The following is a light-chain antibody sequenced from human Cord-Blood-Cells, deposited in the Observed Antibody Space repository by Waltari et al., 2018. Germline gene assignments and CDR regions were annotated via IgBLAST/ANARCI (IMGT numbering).Light chain of an antibody. CDR1: RSISSW. V-gene: IGKV1-5*03. J-gene: IGKJ2*01. Sequence: DIQMTQSPSTLSASVGYRVTITCRASRSISSWLAWYQPKPGKAPKLLIYKASSLESGVPSRFSGSGSGTEFTLTISSLQPDDFATYYCQQYNSYSYTFGQGTKLEIK. CDR2: KAS. CDR3: QQYNSYSYT.